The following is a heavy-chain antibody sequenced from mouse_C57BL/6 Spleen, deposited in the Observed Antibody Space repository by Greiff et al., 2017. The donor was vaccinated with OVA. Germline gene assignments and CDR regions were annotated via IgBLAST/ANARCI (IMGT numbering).Heavy chain of an antibody. CDR1: GFNIKDDY. CDR2: LDPENGDT. Sequence: VQLQQSGAELVRPGASVKLSCTASGFNIKDDYMHWVKQRPEQGLEWIGWLDPENGDTEYASKFQGKATITADTSSNTAYLQLSSLTSEDTAVYYWTSLGSSPLMDYWGQGTSVTVSS. V-gene: IGHV14-4*01. J-gene: IGHJ4*01. D-gene: IGHD1-1*01. CDR3: TSLGSSPLMDY.